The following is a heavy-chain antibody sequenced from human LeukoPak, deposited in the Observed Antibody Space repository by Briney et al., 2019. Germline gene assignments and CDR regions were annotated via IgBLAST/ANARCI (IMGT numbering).Heavy chain of an antibody. J-gene: IGHJ5*02. CDR3: ARHTSGYYNNWFDP. V-gene: IGHV4-39*01. D-gene: IGHD3-22*01. Sequence: SETLSLTCTVSGGSISSGSYYWSWIRQPAGKGLEWIGSIYYSGSTYYNPSLKSRVTISVDTSKNQFSLKLSSVTAADTAVYYCARHTSGYYNNWFDPWGQGTLVTVSS. CDR1: GGSISSGSYY. CDR2: IYYSGST.